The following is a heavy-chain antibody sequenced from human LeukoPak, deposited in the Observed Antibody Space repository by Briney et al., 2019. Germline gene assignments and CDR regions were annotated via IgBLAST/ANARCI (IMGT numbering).Heavy chain of an antibody. CDR2: ISGSGGGST. D-gene: IGHD5-18*01. V-gene: IGHV3-23*01. CDR3: ARNVDTAVNDY. CDR1: GFTFRNYG. Sequence: GGSLRLSCAASGFTFRNYGMSWVRQAPGKGLEWVSGISGSGGGSTYYADSVKGRFTISRDNAKNSLYLQMNSLRAEDTAVYYCARNVDTAVNDYWGQGTLVTVSS. J-gene: IGHJ4*02.